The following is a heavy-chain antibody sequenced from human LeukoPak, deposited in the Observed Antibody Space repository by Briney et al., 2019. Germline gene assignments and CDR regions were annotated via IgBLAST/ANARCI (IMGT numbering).Heavy chain of an antibody. D-gene: IGHD3-10*02. J-gene: IGHJ6*02. CDR1: GFTFSAYA. CDR2: IGGDNKP. V-gene: IGHV3-23*01. CDR3: ARDLHYYVAMDV. Sequence: GGSLRLSCEASGFTFSAYAMTWVRQAPGKGLEWVSSIGGDNKPHYSESVKGRFAISRDNSKNTLFLQLHNLRVEDTALYYCARDLHYYVAMDVGGQGTTVTVSS.